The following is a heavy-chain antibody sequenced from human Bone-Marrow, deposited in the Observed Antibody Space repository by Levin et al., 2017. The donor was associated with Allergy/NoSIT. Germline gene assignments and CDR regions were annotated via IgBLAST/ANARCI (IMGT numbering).Heavy chain of an antibody. CDR3: TRYYYDSRGADAFDS. CDR2: IRSKAYGGTT. CDR1: GFTFGDYA. J-gene: IGHJ3*02. V-gene: IGHV3-49*03. D-gene: IGHD3-22*01. Sequence: GESLKISCTASGFTFGDYAMSWFRQAPGKGLEWVGFIRSKAYGGTTEYAASVKGRFTISRDDSKSIAYLQMNSLKTEDTAVYYCTRYYYDSRGADAFDSWGQGTMVTVSS.